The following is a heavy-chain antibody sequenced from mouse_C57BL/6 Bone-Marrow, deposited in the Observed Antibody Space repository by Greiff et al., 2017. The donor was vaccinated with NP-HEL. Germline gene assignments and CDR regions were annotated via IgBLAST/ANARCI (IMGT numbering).Heavy chain of an antibody. J-gene: IGHJ3*01. CDR3: ARAHYYGSSFFAY. V-gene: IGHV1-66*01. CDR1: GYSFTSYY. D-gene: IGHD1-1*01. Sequence: VQLQQSGPELVKPGASVKISCKASGYSFTSYYIHWVKQRPGQGLEWIGWIYPGSGNTKYNEKFKGKATLTADTSSSTAYMQLSSLTSEDSAVYYCARAHYYGSSFFAYWGQGTLVTVSA. CDR2: IYPGSGNT.